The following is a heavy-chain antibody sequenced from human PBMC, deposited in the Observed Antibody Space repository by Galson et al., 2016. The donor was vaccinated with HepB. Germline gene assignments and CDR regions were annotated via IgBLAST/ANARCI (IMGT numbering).Heavy chain of an antibody. Sequence: SLRLSCATSGFTFGDYAVTWVRQAPGKGLEWVGFIRTKTYDETPHYAASVEGRFFISSDDSKSVAYLQLNSLQIEDTALYFWASGFLWFGELLYQDYWGQGTPVTVSS. CDR3: ASGFLWFGELLYQDY. CDR1: GFTFGDYA. CDR2: IRTKTYDETP. V-gene: IGHV3-49*04. D-gene: IGHD3-10*01. J-gene: IGHJ4*02.